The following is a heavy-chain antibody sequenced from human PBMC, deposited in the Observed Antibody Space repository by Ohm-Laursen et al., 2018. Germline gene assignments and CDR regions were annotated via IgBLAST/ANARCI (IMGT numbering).Heavy chain of an antibody. CDR2: IYYSGST. J-gene: IGHJ6*02. Sequence: GTLSLTCSVSGGSISSYYWTWIRQPPGKGLEWIGYIYYSGSTNYNPSLKSRVTISVDTSKNQFSLTLNSVTAEDTAVYYCARDLSDYYGSGSYLDVWGQGTTVTVSS. V-gene: IGHV4-59*01. CDR3: ARDLSDYYGSGSYLDV. D-gene: IGHD3-10*01. CDR1: GGSISSYY.